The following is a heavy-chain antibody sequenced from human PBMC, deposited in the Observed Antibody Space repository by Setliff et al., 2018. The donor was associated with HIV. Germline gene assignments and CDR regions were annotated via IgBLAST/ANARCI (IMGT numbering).Heavy chain of an antibody. CDR1: GGSISSSSYY. CDR3: ARGLGEMGTKIGNYDSLTGYPDAFYI. J-gene: IGHJ3*02. CDR2: IYYSGST. D-gene: IGHD3-9*01. Sequence: PSETLSLTCTVSGGSISSSSYYWGWIRQPPGKGLEWIANIYYSGSTFYNPSLKSRVTISVDTSKNQFSLKLGSVTAADTAMYYCARGLGEMGTKIGNYDSLTGYPDAFYIWGQGTMVTVSS. V-gene: IGHV4-39*07.